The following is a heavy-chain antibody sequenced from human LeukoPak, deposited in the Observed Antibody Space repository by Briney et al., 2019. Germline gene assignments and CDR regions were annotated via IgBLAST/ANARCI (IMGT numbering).Heavy chain of an antibody. J-gene: IGHJ3*02. D-gene: IGHD2-2*01. Sequence: SETLSLTCTVSGGSISSHYWSWIRQPPGKGLEWIGYIYYSGSTNYNPSLKSRVTISVDTSKNQFSLKLSSVTAADTAVYYCARDQCSSTSCYGLDAFDIWGQGTMVTVSS. CDR1: GGSISSHY. V-gene: IGHV4-59*11. CDR3: ARDQCSSTSCYGLDAFDI. CDR2: IYYSGST.